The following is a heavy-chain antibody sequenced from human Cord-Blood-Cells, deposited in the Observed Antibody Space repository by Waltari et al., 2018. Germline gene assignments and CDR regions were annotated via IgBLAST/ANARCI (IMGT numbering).Heavy chain of an antibody. CDR2: IYYSGST. Sequence: QVQLQESGPGLVKPSETLSLTCTVSGGSISSYYWSWIRQPPGKGLEWIGYIYYSGSTNYNPSLKSRVTISVDTSKNQFSLKLSSVTAADTAVYYCARVQSAYSGSYDYWGQGTLVTVSS. CDR1: GGSISSYY. V-gene: IGHV4-59*01. D-gene: IGHD1-26*01. CDR3: ARVQSAYSGSYDY. J-gene: IGHJ4*02.